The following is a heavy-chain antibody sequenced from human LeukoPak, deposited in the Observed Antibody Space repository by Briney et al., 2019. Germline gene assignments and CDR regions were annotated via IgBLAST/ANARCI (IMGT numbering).Heavy chain of an antibody. J-gene: IGHJ4*02. Sequence: GGSLRLSCAASGFTFSSYAMHWVRQAPGKGLEWVAVISYDGSNKYYADSVKGRFTISRDNSKNTLYLQMNSLRAEDTAVYYCARDPPEATGMDWGQGILVTVSS. V-gene: IGHV3-30-3*01. CDR1: GFTFSSYA. CDR3: ARDPPEATGMD. CDR2: ISYDGSNK. D-gene: IGHD5-24*01.